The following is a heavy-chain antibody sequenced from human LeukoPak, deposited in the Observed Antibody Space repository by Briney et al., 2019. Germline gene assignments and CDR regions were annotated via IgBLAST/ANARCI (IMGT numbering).Heavy chain of an antibody. V-gene: IGHV4-59*01. J-gene: IGHJ4*02. D-gene: IGHD3-10*01. Sequence: SETLSLTCTVSGGSISSYYWSWIRQPPGKGLEWIGYIYYSGSTNYNPSLKSRVTISVDTSKNQFSLKLSSVTAADTAVYYRASMVRGVINAPFDYWGQGTLVTVSS. CDR3: ASMVRGVINAPFDY. CDR2: IYYSGST. CDR1: GGSISSYY.